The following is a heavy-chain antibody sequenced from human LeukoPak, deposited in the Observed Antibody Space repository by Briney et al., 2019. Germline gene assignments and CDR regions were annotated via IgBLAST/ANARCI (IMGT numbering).Heavy chain of an antibody. CDR1: GGSISSSSYY. CDR2: IYYSGST. D-gene: IGHD6-13*01. Sequence: PSETLSLTCTVSGGSISSSSYYWGWIRQPPGKGLEWIGSIYYSGSTYYNPSLKSRVTISVDTSKNQFSLKLSSVTAADTAMYYCARETERATAGTWWFDPWGQGTLVTVSS. V-gene: IGHV4-39*07. J-gene: IGHJ5*02. CDR3: ARETERATAGTWWFDP.